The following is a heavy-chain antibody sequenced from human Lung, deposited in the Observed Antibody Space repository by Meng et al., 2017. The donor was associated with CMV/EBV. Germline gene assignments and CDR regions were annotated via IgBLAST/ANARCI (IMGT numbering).Heavy chain of an antibody. CDR3: ARLFHTSLGTNYYYGMDV. CDR1: GYTFTGYY. V-gene: IGHV1-2*02. Sequence: ASXXVSXKASGYTFTGYYIHWVRQAPGQGLEWMGWINPHSGDTKYAQKFQGRVTLTTDTSINTAYMEVSRLKSDDTAVFFCARLFHTSLGTNYYYGMDVWGLGTTVTVSS. D-gene: IGHD3-10*01. J-gene: IGHJ6*02. CDR2: INPHSGDT.